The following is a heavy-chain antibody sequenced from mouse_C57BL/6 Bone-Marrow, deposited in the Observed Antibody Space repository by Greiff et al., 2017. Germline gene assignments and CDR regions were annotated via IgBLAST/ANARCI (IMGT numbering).Heavy chain of an antibody. V-gene: IGHV1-47*01. CDR3: ARGGNYGGDYGDY. CDR2: FHPYNDAT. D-gene: IGHD2-1*01. Sequence: QVQLQQSGAELVKPGASVKMSCKASGYTFTTYPIEWMKQNHVNSLEWIGNFHPYNDATTYNEKFKGKATLTVDKSSSTVYLELSGLTSEDSAVYYCARGGNYGGDYGDYWGEGTTLTVSS. CDR1: GYTFTTYP. J-gene: IGHJ2*01.